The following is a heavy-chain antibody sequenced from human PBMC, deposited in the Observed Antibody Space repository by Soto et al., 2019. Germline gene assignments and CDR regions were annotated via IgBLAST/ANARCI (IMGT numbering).Heavy chain of an antibody. D-gene: IGHD2-2*01. Sequence: GGSLRLSCAASGFTVSSNYMSWVRQAPGKGLEWVSVIYSGGSTYYADSVKGRFTISRDNSKNTLYLQMNSLRAEDTAVYYCARELGYCSSTSCSVFDYWGQGTLVTVSS. CDR1: GFTVSSNY. V-gene: IGHV3-66*01. CDR2: IYSGGST. J-gene: IGHJ4*02. CDR3: ARELGYCSSTSCSVFDY.